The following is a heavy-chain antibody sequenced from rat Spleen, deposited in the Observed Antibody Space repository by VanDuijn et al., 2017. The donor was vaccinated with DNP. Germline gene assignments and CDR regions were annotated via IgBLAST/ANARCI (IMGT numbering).Heavy chain of an antibody. CDR2: ISYDGSST. J-gene: IGHJ2*01. Sequence: EVQLVESGGGLVQPGRSLKLSCAASGFTFSDYYMAWVRQAPKKGLEWVATISYDGSSTYYRDSVKGRFTISRDNAENTVYLQMNSLRSEDTATYYCAKYYYSSYIGGYFDYWGQGVMVTVSS. CDR3: AKYYYSSYIGGYFDY. D-gene: IGHD1-2*01. V-gene: IGHV5-7*01. CDR1: GFTFSDYY.